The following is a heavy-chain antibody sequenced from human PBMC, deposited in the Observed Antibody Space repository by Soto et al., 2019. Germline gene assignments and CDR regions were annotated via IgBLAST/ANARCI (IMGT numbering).Heavy chain of an antibody. CDR1: GFTFSSYA. J-gene: IGHJ6*02. CDR2: ISGSGGST. V-gene: IGHV3-23*01. Sequence: EVQLLESGGGLVQPGGFLRLSCAASGFTFSSYAMSWVRQAPGKGLEWVSGISGSGGSTYYADSVKGRFTISRYNSKKTMYLHMNSLRADDTAVNYCAKDLERSSGWYPYYYYCMDVWGQGTTVTVSS. CDR3: AKDLERSSGWYPYYYYCMDV. D-gene: IGHD6-19*01.